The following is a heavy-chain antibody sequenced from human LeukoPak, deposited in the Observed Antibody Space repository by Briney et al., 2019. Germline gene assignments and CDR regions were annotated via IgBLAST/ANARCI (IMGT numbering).Heavy chain of an antibody. Sequence: GGSLRLSCAASGFTFSNYAMSWVRQAPGKGLEWVSSISSSSSYIYYADSVKGRFTISRDNAKNSLYLQMNSLRAEDTAVYYCARAPNYGYFDYWGQGTLVTVSS. CDR2: ISSSSSYI. D-gene: IGHD3-10*01. J-gene: IGHJ4*02. CDR3: ARAPNYGYFDY. CDR1: GFTFSNYA. V-gene: IGHV3-21*01.